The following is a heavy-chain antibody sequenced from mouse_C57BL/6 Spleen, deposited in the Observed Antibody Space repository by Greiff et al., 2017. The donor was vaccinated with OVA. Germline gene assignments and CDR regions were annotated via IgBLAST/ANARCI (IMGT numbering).Heavy chain of an antibody. J-gene: IGHJ3*01. D-gene: IGHD2-3*01. V-gene: IGHV1-64*01. CDR1: GYTFTSYW. CDR2: IHPNSGST. CDR3: ARADDGYYGGFAY. Sequence: VQLQQPGAELVKPGASVKLSCKASGYTFTSYWMHWVKQRPGQGLEWIGMIHPNSGSTNYNEKFKSKATLTVDKSSSTAYMQLSSLTSEDSAVYYCARADDGYYGGFAYWGQGTLVTVSA.